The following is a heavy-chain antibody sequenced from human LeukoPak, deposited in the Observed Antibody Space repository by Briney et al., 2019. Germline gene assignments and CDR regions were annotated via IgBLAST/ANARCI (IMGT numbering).Heavy chain of an antibody. CDR3: ARGNTSLGGAFDM. V-gene: IGHV3-64*01. CDR2: RRGDVRTI. J-gene: IGHJ3*02. Sequence: PGGSLRLSRTTSRFAPRAYAIHGVRHAPGQGLDYVSARRGDVRTISYATSVKGRFTISRENSKNTVYLQMDRLKTGDTSVYYCARGNTSLGGAFDMWRQGTLVTVSS. D-gene: IGHD3-16*01. CDR1: RFAPRAYA.